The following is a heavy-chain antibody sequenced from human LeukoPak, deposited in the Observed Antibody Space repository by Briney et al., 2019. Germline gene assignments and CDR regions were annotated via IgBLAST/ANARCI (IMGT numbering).Heavy chain of an antibody. CDR1: GGTFSSYT. J-gene: IGHJ4*02. CDR2: IIPILGIA. V-gene: IGHV1-69*02. CDR3: ARARWTSTVTTYYLDF. Sequence: SVKVSCKASGGTFSSYTISWVRQAPGQGLEWMGRIIPILGIANYAQKFQGRVTITRDTSASTAYMELSGLRSDDTAVYYCARARWTSTVTTYYLDFWGQGTLVTVSS. D-gene: IGHD4-17*01.